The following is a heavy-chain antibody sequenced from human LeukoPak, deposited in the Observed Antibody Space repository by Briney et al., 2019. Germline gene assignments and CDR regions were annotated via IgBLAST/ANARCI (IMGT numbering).Heavy chain of an antibody. D-gene: IGHD6-13*01. Sequence: ASVKVSCKASGYTFTSYAMNWVRQAPGQGLEWMRWINTNTGNPTYAQGFTGRFVFSLDTSVSTAYLQISSLKAEDTAVYYCARHHLQQPIFVWFDPWGQGTLVTVSS. CDR1: GYTFTSYA. CDR2: INTNTGNP. V-gene: IGHV7-4-1*02. CDR3: ARHHLQQPIFVWFDP. J-gene: IGHJ5*02.